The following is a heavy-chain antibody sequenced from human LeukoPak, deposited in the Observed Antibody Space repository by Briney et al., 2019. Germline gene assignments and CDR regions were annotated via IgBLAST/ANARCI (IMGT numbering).Heavy chain of an antibody. Sequence: ASVKVSCKASGYTFTGYYMHWVRQAPGQGLEWMGWINPNSGGTNYAQKFQGRVTMTRDTSISTAYIELSRLRSDDTAVYYCARGNSIVVVPAAILDVWGKGTTVTVSS. V-gene: IGHV1-2*02. CDR2: INPNSGGT. D-gene: IGHD2-2*02. CDR3: ARGNSIVVVPAAILDV. CDR1: GYTFTGYY. J-gene: IGHJ6*04.